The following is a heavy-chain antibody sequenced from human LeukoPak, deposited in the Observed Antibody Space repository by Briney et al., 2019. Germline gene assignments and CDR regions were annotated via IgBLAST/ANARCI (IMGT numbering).Heavy chain of an antibody. CDR2: ISSSSSYI. CDR1: GFTFSSYS. V-gene: IGHV3-21*01. D-gene: IGHD3-16*01. J-gene: IGHJ6*03. Sequence: EGSLRLSCAASGFTFSSYSMNWVRQAPGKGLEWVSSISSSSSYIYYADSVKGRFTISRDNAKNSLYLQMNSLRAEDTAVYYCARVGLGFDYYYYMDVWGKGTTVTISS. CDR3: ARVGLGFDYYYYMDV.